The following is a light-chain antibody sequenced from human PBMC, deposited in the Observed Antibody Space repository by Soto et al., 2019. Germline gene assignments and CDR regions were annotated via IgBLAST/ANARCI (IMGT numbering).Light chain of an antibody. V-gene: IGKV3-20*01. Sequence: EIVLTQSPGTLSLSPGERATLSCRASQSVRSSQLAWYQQKPGQAPRLLICRASDRAAGIPDRFSGSGSGTDVTLTISRLEPEDFAVYYCQHYGGSPPVTFGQGTKLEIK. CDR3: QHYGGSPPVT. J-gene: IGKJ2*01. CDR2: RAS. CDR1: QSVRSSQ.